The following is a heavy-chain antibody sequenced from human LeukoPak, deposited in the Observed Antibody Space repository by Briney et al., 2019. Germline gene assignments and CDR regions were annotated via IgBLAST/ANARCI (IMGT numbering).Heavy chain of an antibody. CDR2: IYTSGST. V-gene: IGHV4-4*07. D-gene: IGHD6-19*01. CDR1: GGSIGSYY. Sequence: SETLSLTCTVSGGSIGSYYWSWIRQPAGKGLEWIGRIYTSGSTNYNPSLKSRVTMSVDTSKNQFSLKLSSVTAADTAVYYCARDRDSSGWLRSRTENGLDYWGQGTLVTVSS. J-gene: IGHJ4*02. CDR3: ARDRDSSGWLRSRTENGLDY.